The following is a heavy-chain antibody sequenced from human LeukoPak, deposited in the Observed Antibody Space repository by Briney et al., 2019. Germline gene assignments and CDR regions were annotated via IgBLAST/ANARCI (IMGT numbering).Heavy chain of an antibody. CDR1: GFTFSNYW. V-gene: IGHV3-49*04. J-gene: IGHJ4*02. CDR3: TRDYGGFDY. Sequence: GGSLRLSCAASGFTFSNYWMSWVRQAPGKGLEWVGFIRSKVYGGTTEYAASVKGRFIISRDDSKSIAYLQMNSLETEDTAVYYCTRDYGGFDYWGQGTLVTVSS. CDR2: IRSKVYGGTT. D-gene: IGHD4-23*01.